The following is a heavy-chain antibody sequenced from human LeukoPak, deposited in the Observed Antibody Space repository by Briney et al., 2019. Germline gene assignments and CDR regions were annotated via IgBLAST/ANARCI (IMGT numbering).Heavy chain of an antibody. CDR3: ASGGSSSWYRWFDP. V-gene: IGHV4-39*01. CDR1: GGSISSSSYY. J-gene: IGHJ5*02. Sequence: SETLSLTCTVSGGSISSSSYYWGWIRQPPGKGLEWIGDISYSGSTYYNPSLKSRVTISVDTSKNQFSLKLSSVTATDTAVYYCASGGSSSWYRWFDPWGQGTLVTVSS. D-gene: IGHD6-13*01. CDR2: ISYSGST.